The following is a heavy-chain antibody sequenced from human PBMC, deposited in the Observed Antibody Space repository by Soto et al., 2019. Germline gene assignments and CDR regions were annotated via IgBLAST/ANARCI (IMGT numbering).Heavy chain of an antibody. J-gene: IGHJ4*02. CDR1: GYTFTGHY. D-gene: IGHD1-26*01. Sequence: ASVKVSCKASGYTFTGHYIHWVRQAPEQGPEWMGEIGPETGATRYAQKFQGRVTMTRDMSITTGYMELNNLSPDDTAVYYCGRGRSGQIVVFYWGQGTPVTVSS. CDR2: IGPETGAT. V-gene: IGHV1-2*02. CDR3: GRGRSGQIVVFY.